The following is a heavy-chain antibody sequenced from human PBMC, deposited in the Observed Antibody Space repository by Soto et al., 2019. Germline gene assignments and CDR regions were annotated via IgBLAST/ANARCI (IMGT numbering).Heavy chain of an antibody. CDR3: AKDRMGAGVRGYFDY. D-gene: IGHD3-10*01. J-gene: IGHJ4*02. Sequence: QVQLVESGGGVVQPGRSLRLSCAASGFTFSSYGMHWVRQAPGKGLEWVAVIIYDGSTKYYADSVKGRFTISRDNYKSTLYLQMNRLRAEDTAVYYCAKDRMGAGVRGYFDYWGQGTLVTVSS. V-gene: IGHV3-30*18. CDR1: GFTFSSYG. CDR2: IIYDGSTK.